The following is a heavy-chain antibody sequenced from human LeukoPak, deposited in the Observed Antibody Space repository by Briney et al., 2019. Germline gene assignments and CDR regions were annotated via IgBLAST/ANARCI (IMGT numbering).Heavy chain of an antibody. D-gene: IGHD6-13*01. CDR3: ARKYSSSWSGFDP. CDR2: ISGSGGST. CDR1: GFTFSSYA. J-gene: IGHJ5*02. Sequence: QPGGSLRLSCAASGFTFSSYAMSWVRQAPGKWLEWVSAISGSGGSTYYADSVKGRFTISRDNSKNTLYLQMNSLRAEDTAVYYCARKYSSSWSGFDPWGQGTLVTVSS. V-gene: IGHV3-23*01.